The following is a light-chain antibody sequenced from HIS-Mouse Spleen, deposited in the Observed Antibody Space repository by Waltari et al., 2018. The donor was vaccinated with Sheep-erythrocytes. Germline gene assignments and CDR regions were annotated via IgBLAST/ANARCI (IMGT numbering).Light chain of an antibody. CDR3: SSYAGSNNWV. J-gene: IGLJ3*02. Sequence: QSALTQPPSASGSPGQSVTLPCTETMSDGAGYNSVSWSQQHPGKSPKIMIYEVSKRPSGVPDRFSGSKSGNAASLTVSGLQAEDEADYYCSSYAGSNNWVFGGGTKLTVL. CDR2: EVS. V-gene: IGLV2-8*01. CDR1: MSDGAGYNS.